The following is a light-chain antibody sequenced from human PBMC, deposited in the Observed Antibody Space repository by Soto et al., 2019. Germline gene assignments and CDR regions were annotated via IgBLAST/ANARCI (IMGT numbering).Light chain of an antibody. CDR1: QSVRSNF. Sequence: EIVLTQSPGTLSLSPGERATLSCRASQSVRSNFLAWYQQEPGQAPRLLIYGASNRATGIPDRFSGSGSGTDFTLTITTLEPEDFAMYYCQRYDSLRTFGQGTKV. CDR3: QRYDSLRT. J-gene: IGKJ1*01. CDR2: GAS. V-gene: IGKV3-20*01.